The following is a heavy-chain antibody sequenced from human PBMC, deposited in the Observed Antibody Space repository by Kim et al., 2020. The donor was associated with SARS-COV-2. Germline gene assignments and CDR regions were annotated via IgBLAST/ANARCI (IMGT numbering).Heavy chain of an antibody. V-gene: IGHV4-59*01. D-gene: IGHD5-18*01. CDR3: ARDVNGYTRWFDP. J-gene: IGHJ5*02. Sequence: NDNPSLKSRDTISVDTSTDQFSLRRSSVTAADTAVYYCARDVNGYTRWFDPWGQGTLVTVSS.